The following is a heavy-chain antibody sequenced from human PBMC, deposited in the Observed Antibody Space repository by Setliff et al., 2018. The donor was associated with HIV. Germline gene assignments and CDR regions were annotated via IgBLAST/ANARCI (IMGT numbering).Heavy chain of an antibody. J-gene: IGHJ2*01. V-gene: IGHV3-15*01. CDR1: GFTFTDAW. D-gene: IGHD1-26*01. CDR2: IKSKSDGGTT. CDR3: TRDSGTESGSPWWYFAL. Sequence: GGSLRLSCAVSGFTGFTFTDAWMAWVRQAPGKGLEWVGRIKSKSDGGTTDYGATVKGRFIISRDDSQNTVFLQMNSLKSEDSAMYYCTRDSGTESGSPWWYFALWGRGTLVTVSS.